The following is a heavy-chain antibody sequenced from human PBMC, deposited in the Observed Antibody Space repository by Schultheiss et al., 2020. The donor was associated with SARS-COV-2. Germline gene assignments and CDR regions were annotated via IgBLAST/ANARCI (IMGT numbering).Heavy chain of an antibody. Sequence: GGSLRLSCAASGFTFSSYGMHWVRQAPGKGLEWVAVISYDGSNKYYADSVKGRFTISRDNSKNTLYLQMNSLRAEDTAVFYCARDKHIGPAGYYFDYWGQGTLVTVSS. J-gene: IGHJ4*02. CDR1: GFTFSSYG. CDR3: ARDKHIGPAGYYFDY. CDR2: ISYDGSNK. D-gene: IGHD6-13*01. V-gene: IGHV3-30*03.